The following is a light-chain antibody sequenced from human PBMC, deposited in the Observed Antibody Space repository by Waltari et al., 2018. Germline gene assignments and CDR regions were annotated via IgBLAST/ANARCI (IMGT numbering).Light chain of an antibody. CDR1: QSVSSN. CDR3: HQYNNWPLT. J-gene: IGKJ1*01. V-gene: IGKV3-15*01. CDR2: GAS. Sequence: EIGMTQSPATLSVSPGERATLSCRASQSVSSNLAWYQQKPGQAPRLLIYGASTRATGIPARFSGSGSGTEFTLTISSLQSEDFAVYYCHQYNNWPLTFGQGTKVEIK.